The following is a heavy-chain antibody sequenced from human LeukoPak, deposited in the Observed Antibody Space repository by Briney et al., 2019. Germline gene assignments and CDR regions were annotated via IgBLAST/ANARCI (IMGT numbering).Heavy chain of an antibody. J-gene: IGHJ5*02. CDR1: GFTFSSYG. CDR2: IWYDGSNK. CDR3: AKDIFSSSWYGEGFDP. Sequence: GGSLRLSCAASGFTFSSYGMHWVRQAPGKGLEWVAVIWYDGSNKYYADSVKGRFTISRDNAKNSLYLQMNSLRAEDTALYYCAKDIFSSSWYGEGFDPWGQGTLVTVSS. D-gene: IGHD6-13*01. V-gene: IGHV3-33*03.